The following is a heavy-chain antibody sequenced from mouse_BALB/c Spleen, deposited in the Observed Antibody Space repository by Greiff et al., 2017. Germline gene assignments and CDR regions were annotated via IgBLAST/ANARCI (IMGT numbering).Heavy chain of an antibody. CDR1: GFNIKDYY. CDR2: IDPENGDT. Sequence: VQLLQSGAELVRSGASVKLSCTASGFNIKDYYMHWVKQRPEQGLEWIGWIDPENGDTEYAPKFQGKATMTADTSSNTAYLQLSSLTSEDTAVYYCNAWGGNYFPFDYWGQGTTRTVSS. CDR3: NAWGGNYFPFDY. J-gene: IGHJ2*01. D-gene: IGHD2-1*01. V-gene: IGHV14-4*02.